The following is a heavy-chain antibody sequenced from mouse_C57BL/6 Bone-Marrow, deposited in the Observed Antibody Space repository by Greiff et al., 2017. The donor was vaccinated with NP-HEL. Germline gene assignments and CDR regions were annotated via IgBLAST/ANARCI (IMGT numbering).Heavy chain of an antibody. CDR2: IDPETGGT. J-gene: IGHJ4*01. CDR1: GYTFTDYE. CDR3: TPYDMDY. Sequence: QVQLQQSGAELVRPGASVTLSCKASGYTFTDYEMHWVKQTPVHGLDWIGAIDPETGGTAYNQKFKGKAILTADTSSSTAYMELLSLTSEDSAVYYCTPYDMDYWGQGTSLTVSS. V-gene: IGHV1-15*01.